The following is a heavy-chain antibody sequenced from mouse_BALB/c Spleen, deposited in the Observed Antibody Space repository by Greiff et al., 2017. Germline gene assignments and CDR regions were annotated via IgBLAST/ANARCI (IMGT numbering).Heavy chain of an antibody. V-gene: IGHV5-4*02. CDR3: ARDIEGRFAY. CDR1: GFTFSDYY. D-gene: IGHD3-3*01. J-gene: IGHJ3*01. CDR2: ISDGGSYT. Sequence: EVMLVESGGGLVKPGGSLKLSCAASGFTFSDYYMYWVRQTPEKRLEWVATISDGGSYTYYPDSVKGRFTISRDNAKNNLYLQMSSLKSEDTAMYYCARDIEGRFAYWGQGTLVTVSA.